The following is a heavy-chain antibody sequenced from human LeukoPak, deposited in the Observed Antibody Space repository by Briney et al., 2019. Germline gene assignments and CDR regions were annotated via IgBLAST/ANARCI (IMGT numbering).Heavy chain of an antibody. V-gene: IGHV3-23*01. J-gene: IGHJ4*02. CDR1: GFTFSSYA. CDR3: AKDRSSIAVAGTYDY. D-gene: IGHD6-19*01. Sequence: GGSLRLSCAASGFTFSSYAMSWVRQAPGKGLEWVSAISGSGGSTYYADSVKGRFTISRDDSKNTLYLQMNSLRAEDTAVYYCAKDRSSIAVAGTYDYWGQGTLVTVSS. CDR2: ISGSGGST.